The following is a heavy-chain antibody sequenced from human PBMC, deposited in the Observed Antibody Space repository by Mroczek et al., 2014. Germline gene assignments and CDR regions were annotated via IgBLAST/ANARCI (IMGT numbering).Heavy chain of an antibody. CDR3: ARGSGEMATIKAFDI. J-gene: IGHJ3*02. V-gene: IGHV4-34*01. D-gene: IGHD5-24*01. Sequence: QVQLQQWGAGLLKPSETLSLTCAVYGGSFSGYYWSWIRQPPGKGLEWIGEINHSGSTNYNPSLKSRVTISVDTSKNQFSLKLSSVTAADTAVYYCARGSGEMATIKAFDIWGQGTMVTVSS. CDR2: INHSGST. CDR1: GGSFSGYY.